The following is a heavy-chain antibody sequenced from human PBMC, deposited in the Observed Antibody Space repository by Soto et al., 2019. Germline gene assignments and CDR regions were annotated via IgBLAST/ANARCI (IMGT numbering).Heavy chain of an antibody. V-gene: IGHV1-2*04. CDR3: ARDIEDYYDSSGPMDV. Sequence: ASVKVSCKASGYTFTGYYMHWVRQAPGQGLEWMGWINPNSGGTNYAQKFQGWVTMTRDTSISTAYMELSRLRSDDTAVYYCARDIEDYYDSSGPMDVWGQGTTVTVS. D-gene: IGHD3-22*01. CDR2: INPNSGGT. J-gene: IGHJ6*02. CDR1: GYTFTGYY.